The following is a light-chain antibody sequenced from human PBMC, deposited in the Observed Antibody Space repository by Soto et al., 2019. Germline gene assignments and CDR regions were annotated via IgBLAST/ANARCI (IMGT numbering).Light chain of an antibody. CDR1: LTIRSNY. Sequence: SSGGRESISRLGLTIRSNYLAWYQQKPGQAPRFLIYDASNRATGIPDRFSGSGSGTDFTLTISILEHEDFAVYYCQEHGSSPPTFGRGTKVDIK. V-gene: IGKV3-20*01. CDR2: DAS. J-gene: IGKJ4*02. CDR3: QEHGSSPPT.